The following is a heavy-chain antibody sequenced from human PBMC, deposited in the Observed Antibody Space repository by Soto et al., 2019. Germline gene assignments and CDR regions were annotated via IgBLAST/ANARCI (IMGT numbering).Heavy chain of an antibody. D-gene: IGHD3-3*01. J-gene: IGHJ6*02. V-gene: IGHV1-69*06. Sequence: SVNVCCNSSVSTLSCYAMSMVRQAPGQGLEWMGGIIPIFGTANYAQKFQGRVTITADKSTSTAYMELRSLRSEDTAVYYCARGRRAYDFCSGFREYYYYYGMDVWGQGTTV. CDR1: VSTLSCYA. CDR2: IIPIFGTA. CDR3: ARGRRAYDFCSGFREYYYYYGMDV.